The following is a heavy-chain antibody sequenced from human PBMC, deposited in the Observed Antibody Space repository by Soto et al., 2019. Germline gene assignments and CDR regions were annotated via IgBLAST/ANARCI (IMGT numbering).Heavy chain of an antibody. D-gene: IGHD6-13*01. Sequence: SVKVSCKASGGTFSSYAISWVRQAPGQGLEWMGGIIPIFGTANYAQKFQGRVTITADESTSTAYMELSSLRSEDTAVYYCARDQNEETHSRSWYGGSWLDPWGQGTLVTVYS. CDR2: IIPIFGTA. CDR3: ARDQNEETHSRSWYGGSWLDP. J-gene: IGHJ5*02. CDR1: GGTFSSYA. V-gene: IGHV1-69*13.